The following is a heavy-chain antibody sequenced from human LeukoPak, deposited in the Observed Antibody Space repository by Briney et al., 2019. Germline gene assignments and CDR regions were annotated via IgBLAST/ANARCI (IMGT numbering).Heavy chain of an antibody. D-gene: IGHD3-3*01. V-gene: IGHV4-39*01. CDR1: GFTFSDYY. CDR3: TRQAAIFGVAKYYFDY. J-gene: IGHJ4*02. CDR2: IYYSGST. Sequence: PGGSLRLSCAASGFTFSDYYMSWLRQPPGKGLEWIGSIYYSGSTYYNPSLKSRVTISVDTSKNQFSLKLSSVTAADTAVYYCTRQAAIFGVAKYYFDYWGQGTLVTVSS.